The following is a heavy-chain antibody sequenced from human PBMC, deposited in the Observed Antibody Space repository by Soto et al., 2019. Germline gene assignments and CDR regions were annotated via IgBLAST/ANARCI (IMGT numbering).Heavy chain of an antibody. V-gene: IGHV3-23*01. CDR1: GFTFSNYA. Sequence: EVQLLESGGGLVQPGGSLRLSCAASGFTFSNYAMSWVRQAPGKGLEWVSTISGSGGSTYNADSVKGRFPISRDNSKNTLYLQMNSLRAEDTDIYYCAKSQAWEPLRYYYYGMDVWGQGTTVTVSS. J-gene: IGHJ6*02. D-gene: IGHD1-26*01. CDR3: AKSQAWEPLRYYYYGMDV. CDR2: ISGSGGST.